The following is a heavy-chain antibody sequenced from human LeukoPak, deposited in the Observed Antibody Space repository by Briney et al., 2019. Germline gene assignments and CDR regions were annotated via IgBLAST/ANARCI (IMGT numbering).Heavy chain of an antibody. D-gene: IGHD1-26*01. J-gene: IGHJ4*02. Sequence: GGSLRLSCTASGFTFSTYTMNWVRQAPGKGLEWVSSISTSSDYIYYADSVKGRFTISRDNAKSSLYLQMNSLRAEDTAVYYCAGELVGALSSFDYWGQGTLVTVSS. CDR1: GFTFSTYT. CDR3: AGELVGALSSFDY. V-gene: IGHV3-21*01. CDR2: ISTSSDYI.